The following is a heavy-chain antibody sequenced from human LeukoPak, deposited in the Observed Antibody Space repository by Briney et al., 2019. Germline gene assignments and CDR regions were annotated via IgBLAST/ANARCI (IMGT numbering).Heavy chain of an antibody. D-gene: IGHD6-19*01. CDR2: ITSSSSDI. Sequence: PGGSLRLSCAASGFTFSDYHMSWIRQAPGKGLEWVSYITSSSSDINYADSVRGRFTISRDNAKNSLYLQMNSLRAEDTAVYYCARAIAVSPWYFDLWGRGTLVTVSS. V-gene: IGHV3-11*03. CDR3: ARAIAVSPWYFDL. J-gene: IGHJ2*01. CDR1: GFTFSDYH.